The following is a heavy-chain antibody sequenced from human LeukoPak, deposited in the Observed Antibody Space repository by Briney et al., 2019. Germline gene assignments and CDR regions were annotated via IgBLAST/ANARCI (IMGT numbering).Heavy chain of an antibody. CDR2: IYNSGST. CDR3: ARDLDYNYFDY. J-gene: IGHJ4*02. CDR1: GGSISSGNYY. Sequence: SETLSLTCTVSGGSISSGNYYWSWIRQHPGKGLEWIGYIYNSGSTYYNPSLKSQVTISADTSKNQFSLKLSSVTAADTAVYYCARDLDYNYFDYWGQGTLVTVSS. V-gene: IGHV4-31*01. D-gene: IGHD4-11*01.